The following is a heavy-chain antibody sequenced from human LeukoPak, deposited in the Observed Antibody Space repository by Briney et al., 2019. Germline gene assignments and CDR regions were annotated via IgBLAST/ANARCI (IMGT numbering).Heavy chain of an antibody. CDR2: IYSGSDT. D-gene: IGHD1-1*01. V-gene: IGHV3-66*01. CDR3: ARGNWNFDY. CDR1: GFTVSGNY. J-gene: IGHJ4*02. Sequence: AGGSLRLSCAASGFTVSGNYLNWVRQAQGKGLEWVSIIYSGSDTYYADSVMGRFTISRDNSKNTLYLQMNSLRAEDTAVYYCARGNWNFDYWGQGTLVTVSS.